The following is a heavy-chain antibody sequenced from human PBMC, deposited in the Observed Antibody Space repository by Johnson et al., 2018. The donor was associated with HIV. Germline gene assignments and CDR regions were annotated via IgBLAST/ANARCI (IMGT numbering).Heavy chain of an antibody. J-gene: IGHJ3*02. CDR3: ARDGAQQLARDAFDI. Sequence: QEQLVESVGGVVQPGRSLRLSCAASGFTFSSYAMHWVRQTPGKGLEWVAIISYDGSNKYYADSVKGRFTISRDNSKNTLYLQMNSLRAEDTAVYYCARDGAQQLARDAFDIWGQGTMVTVSS. D-gene: IGHD6-13*01. CDR2: ISYDGSNK. CDR1: GFTFSSYA. V-gene: IGHV3-30*04.